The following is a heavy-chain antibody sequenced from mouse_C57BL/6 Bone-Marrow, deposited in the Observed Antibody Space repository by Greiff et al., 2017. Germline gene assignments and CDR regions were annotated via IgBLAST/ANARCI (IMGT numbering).Heavy chain of an antibody. CDR3: ARDYCSSYCYAMDY. CDR1: GYTFTSYW. CDR2: IDPSDSET. Sequence: QVQLQQPGAELVRPGSSVKLSCKASGYTFTSYWMHWVKQRPIQGLEWIGNIDPSDSETHYNQKFKDKATLTVDKSSSTAYMQLSSLTSEDSAVXYCARDYCSSYCYAMDYWGQGTSVTVSS. D-gene: IGHD1-1*01. J-gene: IGHJ4*01. V-gene: IGHV1-52*01.